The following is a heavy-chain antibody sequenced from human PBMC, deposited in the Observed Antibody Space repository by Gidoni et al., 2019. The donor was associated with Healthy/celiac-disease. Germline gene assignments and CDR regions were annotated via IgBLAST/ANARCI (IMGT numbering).Heavy chain of an antibody. V-gene: IGHV4-39*01. J-gene: IGHJ4*02. CDR2: IYYSGST. D-gene: IGHD2-15*01. Sequence: QLQLQESGPGLVKPSETLSLTCTVSGASISSSSYYWGWIRQPPGKGLEWIGSIYYSGSTYYNPSLQSRVTISVDTSKNQFSLKLSSVTAADTAVYYCARHSLRAGDYWGQGTLVTVSS. CDR1: GASISSSSYY. CDR3: ARHSLRAGDY.